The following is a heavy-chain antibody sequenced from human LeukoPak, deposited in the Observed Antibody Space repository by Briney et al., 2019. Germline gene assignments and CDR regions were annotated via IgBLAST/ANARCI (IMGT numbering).Heavy chain of an antibody. CDR1: GYSISSGYY. V-gene: IGHV4-38-2*02. CDR2: IYFSGST. Sequence: SETLSLTCTVSGYSISSGYYWGWIRQPPGKGLEWIGNIYFSGSTYYNASLQSRVTISIDTSKNQFSLRLNSVTAADTAMYYCAKSGGYGLIDYWGQGTRVTVSS. CDR3: AKSGGYGLIDY. D-gene: IGHD1-26*01. J-gene: IGHJ4*02.